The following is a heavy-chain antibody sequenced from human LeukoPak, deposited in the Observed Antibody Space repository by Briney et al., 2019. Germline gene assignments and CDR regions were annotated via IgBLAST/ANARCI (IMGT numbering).Heavy chain of an antibody. V-gene: IGHV3-48*04. Sequence: GGSLRLSCAASGFTFSSYSMNWVRQAPGKGLEWLSYISSTSSAIYYADSLKGRFTISRDNAKNSLYLQMNSLRAEDTAVYYCARDLGPGGIAAADPLFDYWGQGTLVTVSS. J-gene: IGHJ4*02. CDR2: ISSTSSAI. CDR3: ARDLGPGGIAAADPLFDY. D-gene: IGHD6-13*01. CDR1: GFTFSSYS.